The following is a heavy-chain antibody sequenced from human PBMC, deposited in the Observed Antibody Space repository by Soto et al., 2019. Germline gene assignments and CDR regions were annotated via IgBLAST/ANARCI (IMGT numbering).Heavy chain of an antibody. J-gene: IGHJ4*02. Sequence: QVQLVQSGAEVKKPGASVKVSCRTSGYSFTSHFIHWVRQAPGQRLEWMGWINTGNGNTRYSENLEGRVTITRATSASTVYMELSSLRSEDTAVYYCARDRYYYYDTSGYYSYWGQGTLVTVSS. D-gene: IGHD3-22*01. CDR1: GYSFTSHF. CDR2: INTGNGNT. V-gene: IGHV1-3*04. CDR3: ARDRYYYYDTSGYYSY.